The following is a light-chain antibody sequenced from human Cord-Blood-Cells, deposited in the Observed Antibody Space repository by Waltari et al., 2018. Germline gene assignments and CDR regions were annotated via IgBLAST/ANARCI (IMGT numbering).Light chain of an antibody. V-gene: IGKV3-20*01. J-gene: IGKJ4*01. CDR1: QSVSSSY. CDR3: QQYGSSPLT. CDR2: GAS. Sequence: ETVLTQSPGTPPLSPGERATPSCRASQSVSSSYLAWYQHKPGQAPRLLIYGASSRATGIPDRFSGSGSGTDFTLTISRLEPEDFAVYYCQQYGSSPLTFGGGTKVEIK.